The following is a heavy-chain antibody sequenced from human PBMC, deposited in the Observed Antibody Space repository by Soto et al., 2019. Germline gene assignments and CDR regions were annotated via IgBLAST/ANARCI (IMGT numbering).Heavy chain of an antibody. CDR3: AKASSGPFDV. Sequence: PXGSLRLSCAASVFTFSSYDIHWVRQAPGKWLEWVAVISYDGSKKYYADSVKGLFTISRDNSKNTLYLQVNSLRAEDTAVYYCAKASSGPFDVYGQGTMLT. CDR1: VFTFSSYD. V-gene: IGHV3-30*18. D-gene: IGHD5-12*01. J-gene: IGHJ3*01. CDR2: ISYDGSKK.